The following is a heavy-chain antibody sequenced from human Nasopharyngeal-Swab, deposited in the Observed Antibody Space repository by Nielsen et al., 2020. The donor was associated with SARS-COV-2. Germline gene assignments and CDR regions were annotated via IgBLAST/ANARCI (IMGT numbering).Heavy chain of an antibody. V-gene: IGHV6-1*01. CDR2: TYYRSKWYN. J-gene: IGHJ6*02. D-gene: IGHD3-9*01. CDR1: GDSVSSNSSA. CDR3: AREDGYFDWLGGSYYYYGMDV. Sequence: SETLSLTCAISGDSVSSNSSAWNWISQSPSKGLEWLGRTYYRSKWYNDYAVSVKSRITINPDTSKNQFSLQLNSVTPEDTAVYYCAREDGYFDWLGGSYYYYGMDVWGQGTTVTVSS.